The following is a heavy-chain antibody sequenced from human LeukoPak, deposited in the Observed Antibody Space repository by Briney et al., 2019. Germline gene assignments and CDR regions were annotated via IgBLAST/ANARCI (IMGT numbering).Heavy chain of an antibody. CDR1: GYTFTSYY. CDR2: INPSGGST. D-gene: IGHD3-10*01. CDR3: ARGAREYGSGSAAFDY. Sequence: ASVKVSCKASGYTFTSYYMHWVRQAPGQGLEWMGIINPSGGSTSYAQKFQGRVTMTRDTSTSTVYMELSSLRSEDTAVYYCARGAREYGSGSAAFDYWGQGTLVTVSS. J-gene: IGHJ4*02. V-gene: IGHV1-46*01.